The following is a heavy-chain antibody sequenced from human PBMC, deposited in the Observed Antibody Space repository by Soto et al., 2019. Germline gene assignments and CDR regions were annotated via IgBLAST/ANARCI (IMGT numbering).Heavy chain of an antibody. Sequence: QVQLVESGGDVVQPGRSLRLSCAASGFTFSSYSMHWVRQAPGKGLEWVADISYDGSNKYYANSVKGRFSISRDNSKNKLSLQMKSLRAEDTAVYYCASLRPAIDYWGQGTLVTVSS. CDR3: ASLRPAIDY. V-gene: IGHV3-30-3*01. CDR1: GFTFSSYS. J-gene: IGHJ4*02. D-gene: IGHD3-16*01. CDR2: ISYDGSNK.